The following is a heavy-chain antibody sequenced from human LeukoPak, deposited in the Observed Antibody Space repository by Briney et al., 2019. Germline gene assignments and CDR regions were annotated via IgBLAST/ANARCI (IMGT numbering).Heavy chain of an antibody. Sequence: PGGTLRLYCAASGFTFSSDWLSWVRQAPGKGLEWVANIKQDGSEKYYVDSVKGRFTISRDNAKNSLYLQMNSLRAEDTAVYYCARSIAVAGFSNWFDPWGQGTLVTVSS. J-gene: IGHJ5*02. D-gene: IGHD6-19*01. CDR2: IKQDGSEK. V-gene: IGHV3-7*03. CDR3: ARSIAVAGFSNWFDP. CDR1: GFTFSSDW.